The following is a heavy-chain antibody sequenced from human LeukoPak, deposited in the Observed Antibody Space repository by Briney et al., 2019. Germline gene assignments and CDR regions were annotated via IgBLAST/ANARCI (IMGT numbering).Heavy chain of an antibody. Sequence: SVKVSCKASGGTFSSYAISWVRRAPGQGLEWMGGIIPIFGTANYAQKFQGRVTITTDESTSTAYMELSSLRSEDTAVYYCARPSSGYYFDYYYYMDVWGKGTTVTVSS. CDR3: ARPSSGYYFDYYYYMDV. CDR1: GGTFSSYA. D-gene: IGHD3-22*01. V-gene: IGHV1-69*05. J-gene: IGHJ6*03. CDR2: IIPIFGTA.